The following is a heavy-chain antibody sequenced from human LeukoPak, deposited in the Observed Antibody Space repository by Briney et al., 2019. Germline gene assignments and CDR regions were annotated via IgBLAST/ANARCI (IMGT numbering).Heavy chain of an antibody. J-gene: IGHJ4*02. Sequence: GGSLRLSCAASGFTFSSYAMSWVRQAPGKGLEWVSGISGSGGSTYYADSVKGRFTISRDNSNNTLYVQMNSLRAEDTAVYYCATAPSLGYSXGWYFPRDYWGQGTLVTV. CDR2: ISGSGGST. CDR1: GFTFSSYA. CDR3: ATAPSLGYSXGWYFPRDY. V-gene: IGHV3-23*01. D-gene: IGHD6-19*01.